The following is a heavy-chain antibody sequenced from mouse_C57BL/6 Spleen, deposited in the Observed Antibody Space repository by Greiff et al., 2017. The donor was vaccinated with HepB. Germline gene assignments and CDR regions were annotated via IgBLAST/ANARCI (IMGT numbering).Heavy chain of an antibody. V-gene: IGHV1-78*01. J-gene: IGHJ2*01. CDR1: GYTFTDHT. CDR3: AREMRTTGGARPLDY. Sequence: VQLQQSDAELVKPGASVKISCKVSGYTFTDHTIHWMKQRPEQGLEWIGYIYPRDGSTKYNEKFKGKATLTADKSSSTAYMQLNSLTAEDSAVDGGAREMRTTGGARPLDYWGQVTTLTVSS. D-gene: IGHD2-12*01. CDR2: IYPRDGST.